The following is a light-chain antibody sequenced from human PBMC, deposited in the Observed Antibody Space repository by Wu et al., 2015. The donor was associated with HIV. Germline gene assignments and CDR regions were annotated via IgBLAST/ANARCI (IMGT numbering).Light chain of an antibody. CDR2: DAS. CDR3: QQSYSTPWT. V-gene: IGKV1-39*01. CDR1: QTISSY. J-gene: IGKJ1*01. Sequence: DIQMTQSPSSLSASVGDRVTITCRASQTISSYLNWYHQKPGKAPKLLIYDASSLQSGVPSRFSGSGSGTDFTLTISSLQPEDFATYYCQQSYSTPWTFGQGTKVEIK.